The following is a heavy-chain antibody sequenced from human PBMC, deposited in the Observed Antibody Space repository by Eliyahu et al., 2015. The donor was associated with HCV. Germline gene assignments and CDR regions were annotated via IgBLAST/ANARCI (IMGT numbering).Heavy chain of an antibody. CDR3: ATPTVYSSSWHDAFDI. D-gene: IGHD6-13*01. CDR1: GGSISSSSYY. Sequence: QLQLQESGPGLVKPSEPLSLTCTVSGGSISSSSYYWGWIRQAPGKGLEWIGSIYYSGSTYYNPSLKSRVTISVDTSKNQFSLKLSSVTAADTAVYYCATPTVYSSSWHDAFDIWGQGTMVTVSS. CDR2: IYYSGST. V-gene: IGHV4-39*01. J-gene: IGHJ3*02.